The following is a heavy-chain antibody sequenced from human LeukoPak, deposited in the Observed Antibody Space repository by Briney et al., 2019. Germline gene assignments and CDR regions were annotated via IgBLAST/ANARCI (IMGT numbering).Heavy chain of an antibody. Sequence: SETLSLTCTVSGDSIRSDYWSWIRQPPGKGLEWIGYVYYSGSTQYNPSLKSRVTISIGTSKKQFSLRPSSVTAADTAEYYCARSRPVAGFVSDYYTMDIWGQGTTVTVAS. V-gene: IGHV4-59*08. J-gene: IGHJ6*02. CDR2: VYYSGST. CDR3: ARSRPVAGFVSDYYTMDI. D-gene: IGHD6-19*01. CDR1: GDSIRSDY.